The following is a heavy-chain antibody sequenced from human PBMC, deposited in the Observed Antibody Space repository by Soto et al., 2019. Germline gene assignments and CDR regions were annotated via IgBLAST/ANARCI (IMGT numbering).Heavy chain of an antibody. CDR2: IHNSGST. Sequence: SETLSLTCTVSGGSITSYYWSWIRQPPGKGLGWIGYIHNSGSTSYNPSLQSRVTISADVSKNQFSLDLRSVTAADTAVYYCARRWSGTDYWGHGTLVTVS. CDR1: GGSITSYY. J-gene: IGHJ4*01. V-gene: IGHV4-59*01. CDR3: ARRWSGTDY. D-gene: IGHD3-10*01.